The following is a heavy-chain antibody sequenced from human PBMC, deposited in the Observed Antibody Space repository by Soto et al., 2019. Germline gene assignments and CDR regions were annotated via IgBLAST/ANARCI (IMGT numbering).Heavy chain of an antibody. CDR3: ATTGPY. CDR1: GFTFSSYG. Sequence: QVQLVESGGGVVQPGRSLRLSCAASGFTFSSYGMHWVRQAPGKGLEWVAVIWFDGSNKFYADSVKGRFTISRDNSKNTGSPQMNSLREEDSAAYYCATTGPYWGQGTLVTVSS. V-gene: IGHV3-33*01. CDR2: IWFDGSNK. J-gene: IGHJ4*02.